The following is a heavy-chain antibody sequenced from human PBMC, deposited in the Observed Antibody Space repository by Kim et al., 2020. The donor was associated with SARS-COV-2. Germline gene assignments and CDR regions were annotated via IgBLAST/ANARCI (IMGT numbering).Heavy chain of an antibody. CDR2: ISYDGSNK. CDR3: ARDGDSRQLVSWFDP. J-gene: IGHJ5*02. V-gene: IGHV3-30*04. D-gene: IGHD6-13*01. CDR1: GFTFSSYA. Sequence: GGSLRLSCAASGFTFSSYAMHWVRQAPGKGLEWVAVISYDGSNKYYADSVKGRFTISRDNSKNTLYLQMNSLRAEDTAVYYCARDGDSRQLVSWFDPWGQGTLVTVSS.